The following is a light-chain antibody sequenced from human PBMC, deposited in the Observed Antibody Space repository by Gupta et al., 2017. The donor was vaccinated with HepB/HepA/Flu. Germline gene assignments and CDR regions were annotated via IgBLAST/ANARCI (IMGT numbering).Light chain of an antibody. J-gene: IGLJ2*01. CDR2: NNN. CDR1: RSNVGSNA. V-gene: IGLV1-44*01. Sequence: QSVVTRPPSASGTPGQRVTISCFGSRSNVGSNAVNWYQQVPGTAPKLLIYNNNQRPSGVPDRFSGSKSGTSASLAISGLQSEDGADYYCATWDDDLNGQVVFGGVTRLTVL. CDR3: ATWDDDLNGQVV.